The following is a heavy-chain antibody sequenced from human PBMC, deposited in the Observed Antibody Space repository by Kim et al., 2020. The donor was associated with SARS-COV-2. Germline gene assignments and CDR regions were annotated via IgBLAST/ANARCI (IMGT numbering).Heavy chain of an antibody. D-gene: IGHD6-19*01. J-gene: IGHJ4*02. V-gene: IGHV3-11*04. Sequence: ADAVRGRFTISRENAKNYLYLKMNSLGAEDTAVYYCAGVASVAGGSGIDYWGQGTLVTVSS. CDR3: AGVASVAGGSGIDY.